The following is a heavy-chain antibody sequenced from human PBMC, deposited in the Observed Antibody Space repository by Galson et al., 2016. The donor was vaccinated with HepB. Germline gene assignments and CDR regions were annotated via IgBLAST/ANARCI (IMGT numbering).Heavy chain of an antibody. D-gene: IGHD1-26*01. CDR2: IIPILPIV. CDR1: GGAFSDYG. J-gene: IGHJ4*02. CDR3: ARDRGELRFDY. V-gene: IGHV1-69*04. Sequence: SVKVSCKASGGAFSDYGISWVRQAPGQGLEWMGRIIPILPIVNYAQKFQGRVTITADKSTSTAYMELSSLRSDDTALYYCARDRGELRFDYWGQGTLVTASS.